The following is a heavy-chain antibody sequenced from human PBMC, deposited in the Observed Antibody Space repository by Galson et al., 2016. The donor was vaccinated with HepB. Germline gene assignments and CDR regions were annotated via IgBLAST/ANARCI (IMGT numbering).Heavy chain of an antibody. CDR2: INGGARFT. D-gene: IGHD3-10*01. CDR1: GFTFTNYA. CDR3: ARGIGWGSYRSVIDY. V-gene: IGHV3-23*01. J-gene: IGHJ4*02. Sequence: SLRLSCAASGFTFTNYAMSWVRQAPGKGLEFVSGINGGARFTYTADSVKGRFTISRDNVKDTVDLQMNNLRAADTAVDYCARGIGWGSYRSVIDYWGQGGLVTVSS.